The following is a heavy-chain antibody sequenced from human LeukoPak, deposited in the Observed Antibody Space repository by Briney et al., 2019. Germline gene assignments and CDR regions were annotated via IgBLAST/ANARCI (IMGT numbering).Heavy chain of an antibody. CDR2: IYHSGST. V-gene: IGHV4-38-2*02. D-gene: IGHD6-19*01. Sequence: KPSETLSLTCTVSGYSISSGYYWGWIRQPPGKGLEWIGSIYHSGSTYYNPSLKSRVTISVDTSKNQFSLKLSSVTAADTAVYYCAIRSYSSGWCFDYWGQGTLVTVSS. CDR3: AIRSYSSGWCFDY. CDR1: GYSISSGYY. J-gene: IGHJ4*02.